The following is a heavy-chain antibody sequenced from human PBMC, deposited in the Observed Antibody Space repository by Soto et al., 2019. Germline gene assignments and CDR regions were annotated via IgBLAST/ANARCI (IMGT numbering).Heavy chain of an antibody. CDR2: ISGSVSST. V-gene: IGHV3-23*01. CDR1: GFPFSGYA. J-gene: IGHJ4*02. Sequence: EVQLLESGGGLVQPGGSLRLSCAASGFPFSGYAINWVRQAPGKGLEWVSIISGSVSSTNYADSVKGRFTISRDNARDTGYYQMTSQKAEDTAVYYFVTYYDGDYDHRIRFHNWGQGPLVTVAS. CDR3: VTYYDGDYDHRIRFHN. D-gene: IGHD3-16*01.